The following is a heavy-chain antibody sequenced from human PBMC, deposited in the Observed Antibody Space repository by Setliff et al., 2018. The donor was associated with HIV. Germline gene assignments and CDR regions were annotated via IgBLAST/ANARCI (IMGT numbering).Heavy chain of an antibody. V-gene: IGHV1-3*01. CDR2: INPANGNT. J-gene: IGHJ4*02. Sequence: ASVKVSCKASGYTFTSYAMHWIRQAPGQTPEWMGWINPANGNTKYSQKLRGRLSIMKHTSARIAYMELSDLTSEDTAVYYCATGKMVYFFDYWGQGTLVTVSS. CDR3: ATGKMVYFFDY. D-gene: IGHD2-8*01. CDR1: GYTFTSYA.